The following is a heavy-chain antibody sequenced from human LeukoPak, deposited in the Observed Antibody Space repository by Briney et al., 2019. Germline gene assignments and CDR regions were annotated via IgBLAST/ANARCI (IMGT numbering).Heavy chain of an antibody. D-gene: IGHD3-3*01. Sequence: PGGSLRLSCAASGLTFINFGMTWVRQAPGKGLEWVSAISGSAVITFYADSVKGRFTISRDNSKNTLYLQVNSLRAEDTALYYCAKSRLSGINDAFDIWGQGTMVTVSS. CDR2: ISGSAVIT. CDR1: GLTFINFG. J-gene: IGHJ3*02. CDR3: AKSRLSGINDAFDI. V-gene: IGHV3-23*01.